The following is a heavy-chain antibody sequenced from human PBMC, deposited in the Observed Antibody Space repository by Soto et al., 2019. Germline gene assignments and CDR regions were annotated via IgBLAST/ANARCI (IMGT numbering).Heavy chain of an antibody. D-gene: IGHD3-22*01. J-gene: IGHJ3*02. Sequence: ASVXVSCKASGYTFTSYGISWVRQAPGQGLEWMGWISAYNGNTNYAQKLQGRVTMTTDTSTSTAYMELRSLRSDDTAVYYCARAPYYYDSSGYSDAFDIWGQGTMVTVSS. CDR2: ISAYNGNT. CDR1: GYTFTSYG. CDR3: ARAPYYYDSSGYSDAFDI. V-gene: IGHV1-18*01.